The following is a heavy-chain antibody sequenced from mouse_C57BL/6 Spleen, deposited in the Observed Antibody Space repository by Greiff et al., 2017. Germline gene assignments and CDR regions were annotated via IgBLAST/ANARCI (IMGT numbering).Heavy chain of an antibody. D-gene: IGHD1-1*01. CDR3: ARHYYGSSYHYYAMDY. CDR1: GYTFTDYY. CDR2: IFPGSGST. V-gene: IGHV1-75*01. Sequence: QVQLQQSGPELVKPGASVKISCKASGYTFTDYYINWVKQRPGQGLEWIGWIFPGSGSTYYNEKFKGKATLTVDKSSSTAYMLLSSLTSEDSAVYFFARHYYGSSYHYYAMDYWGQGTSVTVSS. J-gene: IGHJ4*01.